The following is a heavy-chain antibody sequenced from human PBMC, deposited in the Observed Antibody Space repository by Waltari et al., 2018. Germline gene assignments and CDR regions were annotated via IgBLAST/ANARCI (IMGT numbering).Heavy chain of an antibody. CDR2: ISYDGSNK. J-gene: IGHJ6*03. CDR3: ARDPLDTVVVGPYYYYMDV. D-gene: IGHD2-15*01. V-gene: IGHV3-30*04. CDR1: GFSFSNYA. Sequence: QVQLVESGGGVVQPGRSLRLPCAASGFSFSNYAMHWVRQAPGKGLEWVAVISYDGSNKYYGDPVKGRFTISRDNSKNMVYLQMNSLRPEDTAVYYCARDPLDTVVVGPYYYYMDVWGKGTTVIVSS.